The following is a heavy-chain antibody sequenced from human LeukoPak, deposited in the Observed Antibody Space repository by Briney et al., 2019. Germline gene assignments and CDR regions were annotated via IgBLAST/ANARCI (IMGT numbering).Heavy chain of an antibody. D-gene: IGHD6-13*01. V-gene: IGHV4-4*02. CDR2: IYHSGST. CDR1: GLTVSSNH. J-gene: IGHJ3*02. CDR3: ARVAVIAAAGNAFDI. Sequence: PGGSLRLSCAASGLTVSSNHMSWVRQPPGKGLEWIGEIYHSGSTNYNPSLKSRVTISVDKSKNQFSQKLTSVTAADTAVYYCARVAVIAAAGNAFDIWGQGTMVTV.